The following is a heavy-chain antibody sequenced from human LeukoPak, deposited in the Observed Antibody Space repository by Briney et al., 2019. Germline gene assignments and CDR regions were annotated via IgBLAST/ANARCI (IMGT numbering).Heavy chain of an antibody. CDR1: GFTFSSYA. J-gene: IGHJ4*02. CDR2: ISGSGGST. CDR3: ASFHYYGSGAYYLSY. D-gene: IGHD3-10*01. Sequence: HPEGSLRLSCAASGFTFSSYAMSWVRQAPGKGREWVSAISGSGGSTYYADSVKGRFTISRDNSKNTLYLQMSSLRAEDTAVYFCASFHYYGSGAYYLSYWGQGTLVTVSS. V-gene: IGHV3-23*01.